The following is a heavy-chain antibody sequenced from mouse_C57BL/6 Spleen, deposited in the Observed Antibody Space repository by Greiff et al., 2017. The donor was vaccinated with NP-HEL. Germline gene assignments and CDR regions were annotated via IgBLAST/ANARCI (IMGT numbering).Heavy chain of an antibody. J-gene: IGHJ1*03. Sequence: VQLQQSGPGLAKPSQTLSLTCSVTGYSITSDYWNWIRKFPGNKLEYMGYISYSGSTYYNPSLKSRISITRDTSKNQHYLQLNSVTTEDTATYYCARFGDYYGSRGYFDVWGTGTTVTVSS. CDR3: ARFGDYYGSRGYFDV. D-gene: IGHD1-1*01. V-gene: IGHV3-8*01. CDR2: ISYSGST. CDR1: GYSITSDY.